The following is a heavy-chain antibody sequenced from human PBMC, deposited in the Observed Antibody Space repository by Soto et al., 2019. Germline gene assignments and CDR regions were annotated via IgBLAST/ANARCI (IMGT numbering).Heavy chain of an antibody. CDR1: GLTFSSSA. J-gene: IGHJ6*02. CDR3: AAETKSYFYGMDV. Sequence: QVQLVESGGGVVQPGRSLRLSCAASGLTFSSSAMHWVRQAPGKGLEWVALISYDGSNKYYVDSVKGRFTISRDNSKDTLELQMNSLREGDTAVYYCAAETKSYFYGMDVWGQGTTVTGSS. V-gene: IGHV3-30*03. CDR2: ISYDGSNK.